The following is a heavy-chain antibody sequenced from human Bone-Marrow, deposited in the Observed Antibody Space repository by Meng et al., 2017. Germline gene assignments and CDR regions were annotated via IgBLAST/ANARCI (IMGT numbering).Heavy chain of an antibody. V-gene: IGHV4-39*01. J-gene: IGHJ5*02. Sequence: QLQLQESGPGLVKPSETLSLTCTVSGGSISSSSYYWGWIRQPPGKGLEWIGSIYYSGGTYYNPSLKSRVTISVDTSKNQFSLKLSSVTAADTAVYYCARATQRGYTLRVRFDPWGQGTLVTVSS. CDR1: GGSISSSSYY. CDR2: IYYSGGT. CDR3: ARATQRGYTLRVRFDP. D-gene: IGHD5-18*01.